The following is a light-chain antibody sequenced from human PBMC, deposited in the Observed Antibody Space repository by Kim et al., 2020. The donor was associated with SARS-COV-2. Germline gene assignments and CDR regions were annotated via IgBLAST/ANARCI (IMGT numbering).Light chain of an antibody. CDR3: QQYGSSLLT. J-gene: IGKJ3*01. CDR2: GAS. CDR1: QGSSSSL. V-gene: IGKV3-20*01. Sequence: SPGGRATLSSRAGQGSSSSLLAWYQQRPGQAPRLLIFGASSRATGIPDRFSGSGSGTDFSLTISRLEPEDFAVYYCQQYGSSLLTFGAGTKVDIK.